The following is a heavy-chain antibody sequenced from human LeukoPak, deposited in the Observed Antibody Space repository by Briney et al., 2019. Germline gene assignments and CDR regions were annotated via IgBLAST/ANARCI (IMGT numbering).Heavy chain of an antibody. J-gene: IGHJ3*02. V-gene: IGHV1-2*02. CDR2: INPNSGGT. CDR1: GYTFSGYY. Sequence: ASVKVSCKXSGYTFSGYYMHWVRQTPGQGLEWMGWINPNSGGTNYAQKFQGRVTMTRDTSISTAYMELSRLRSDDTAVYYCARSIIVGATPWAFDIWGQGTMVTVSS. D-gene: IGHD1-26*01. CDR3: ARSIIVGATPWAFDI.